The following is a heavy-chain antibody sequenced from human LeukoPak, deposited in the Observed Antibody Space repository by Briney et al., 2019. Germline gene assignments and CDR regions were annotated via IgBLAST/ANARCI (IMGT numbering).Heavy chain of an antibody. CDR1: GFTVSSNY. J-gene: IGHJ4*02. V-gene: IGHV3-66*01. D-gene: IGHD2-2*02. CDR3: ARFGSGLVPAAIRYFDY. Sequence: PGGSLRLSCAASGFTVSSNYMSWVRQAPGKGLEWVSVIYSGGSTYYADSVKGRFTISRDNSKNTLYLQMNSLRAEDTAVYYCARFGSGLVPAAIRYFDYWGQGTLVTVSS. CDR2: IYSGGST.